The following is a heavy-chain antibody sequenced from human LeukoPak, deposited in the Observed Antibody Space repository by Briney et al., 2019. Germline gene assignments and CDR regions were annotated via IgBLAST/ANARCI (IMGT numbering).Heavy chain of an antibody. CDR1: GGSISSYY. CDR2: IYYSGST. D-gene: IGHD5-24*01. J-gene: IGHJ3*02. CDR3: ARVMATMGYDAFDI. V-gene: IGHV4-59*01. Sequence: SETLSLTCTVAGGSISSYYWSWIRQPPGKGLGWIGYIYYSGSTNYNPSLKSRVTISVDTSKNQFSLKLSSVTAADTAVYYCARVMATMGYDAFDIWGQGTMVTVSS.